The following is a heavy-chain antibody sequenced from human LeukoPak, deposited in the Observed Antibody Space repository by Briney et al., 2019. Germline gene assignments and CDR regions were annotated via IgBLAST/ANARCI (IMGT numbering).Heavy chain of an antibody. V-gene: IGHV4-30-2*01. Sequence: PSQTLSLTCAVSGGSISSGGYSWSWIRQPPGKGLEWIGYIYHSGSTYYNPSLKSRVTISVDRSKNQFSLKLSSVTAADTAVYYCARTLEITFGGVIRYYYYGMDVWGQGTTVTVSS. CDR2: IYHSGST. CDR3: ARTLEITFGGVIRYYYYGMDV. CDR1: GGSISSGGYS. J-gene: IGHJ6*02. D-gene: IGHD3-16*02.